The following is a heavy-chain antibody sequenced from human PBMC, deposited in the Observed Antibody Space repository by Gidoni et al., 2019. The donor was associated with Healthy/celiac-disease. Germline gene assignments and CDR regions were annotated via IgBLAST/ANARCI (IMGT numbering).Heavy chain of an antibody. J-gene: IGHJ4*02. Sequence: EVQLLESGGGLVQPGGSLRLSCAASGFTFSSYAMIWVRQAPGKGLGGVSAISGSGGRKYYADSVKGRFTISRDNSKNTLYLQMNSLRAEDTAVYYCAKDLPPDGPYYFDYWGQGTLVTVSS. CDR3: AKDLPPDGPYYFDY. V-gene: IGHV3-23*01. CDR1: GFTFSSYA. CDR2: ISGSGGRK.